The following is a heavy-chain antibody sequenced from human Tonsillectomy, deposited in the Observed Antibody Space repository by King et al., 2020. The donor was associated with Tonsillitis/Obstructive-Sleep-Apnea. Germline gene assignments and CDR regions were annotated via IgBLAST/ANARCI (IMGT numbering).Heavy chain of an antibody. CDR1: GFTFDDYA. J-gene: IGHJ6*03. V-gene: IGHV3-43*02. CDR3: AKDNQPLLYPAVDYYHMDV. Sequence: EVQLVESGGGVVQPGGSLRLSCAASGFTFDDYAMHWVRQAPGKGLEWVSLISGDGGSTYYADSVKGRFTISRDNSKNSLYLQMNSLRTEDTALYYCAKDNQPLLYPAVDYYHMDVWGKGTTVTVSS. D-gene: IGHD1-26*01. CDR2: ISGDGGST.